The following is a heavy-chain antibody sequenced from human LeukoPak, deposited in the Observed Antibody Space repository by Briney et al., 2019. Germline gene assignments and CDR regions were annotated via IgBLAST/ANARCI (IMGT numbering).Heavy chain of an antibody. Sequence: SETLSLTCTVSGGSISSSSYYWVWIRQPPGKGLEWIVSIYYSGSTYYNPSLKSRVTISVNTSKNQFSLRLSSVTAADTAVYYCASPKMTTVTLFDYWGQGTLVTVSS. D-gene: IGHD4-17*01. CDR3: ASPKMTTVTLFDY. CDR1: GGSISSSSYY. J-gene: IGHJ4*02. V-gene: IGHV4-39*01. CDR2: IYYSGST.